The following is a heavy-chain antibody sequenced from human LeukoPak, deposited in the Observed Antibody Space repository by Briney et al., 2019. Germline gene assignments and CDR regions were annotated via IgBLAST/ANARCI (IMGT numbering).Heavy chain of an antibody. Sequence: GGSLRLSCAASGFTFSSYAMSWVRQAPGKGLEWVSAISGSGGSTHYADSVKGRFTISRDNSKNTLYLQMNSLRAEDTAVYYCAKGLNDYDILTGYLIFDYWGQGTLVTVSS. D-gene: IGHD3-9*01. V-gene: IGHV3-23*01. J-gene: IGHJ4*02. CDR3: AKGLNDYDILTGYLIFDY. CDR1: GFTFSSYA. CDR2: ISGSGGST.